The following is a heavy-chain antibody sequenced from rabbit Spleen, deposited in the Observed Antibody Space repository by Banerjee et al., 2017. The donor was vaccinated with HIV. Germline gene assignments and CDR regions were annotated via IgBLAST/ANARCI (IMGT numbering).Heavy chain of an antibody. CDR1: GIDFSSNA. CDR2: IYGGSSGYT. CDR3: ARDTSTSFSSYGMDL. Sequence: QSLEESGGDLVKPEGSLTLTCTASGIDFSSNAMCWVRQAPGKGLEWIACIYGGSSGYTYYASWAKGRFTISKTSSTTVTLQMTRLTAADTATYFCARDTSTSFSSYGMDLWGPGTLVTVS. D-gene: IGHD1-1*01. V-gene: IGHV1S40*01. J-gene: IGHJ6*01.